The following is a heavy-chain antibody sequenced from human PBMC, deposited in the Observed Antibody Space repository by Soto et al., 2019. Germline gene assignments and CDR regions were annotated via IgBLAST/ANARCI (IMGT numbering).Heavy chain of an antibody. Sequence: GGSLRLSCAASGFTFSSYAMSWVRQAPGKGLEWVSAISGSGGSTYYADSVKGRFTISRDNSKNTLYLQMNSLRAEDTAVYYCAKDTYDSSGYYYYDDYWGQGTLVTVSS. V-gene: IGHV3-23*01. CDR3: AKDTYDSSGYYYYDDY. CDR1: GFTFSSYA. CDR2: ISGSGGST. D-gene: IGHD3-22*01. J-gene: IGHJ4*02.